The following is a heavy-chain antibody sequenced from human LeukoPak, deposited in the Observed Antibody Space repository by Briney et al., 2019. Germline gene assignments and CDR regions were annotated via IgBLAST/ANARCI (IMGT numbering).Heavy chain of an antibody. CDR1: GGSISSSSYY. V-gene: IGHV4-61*01. CDR2: IFYNEGT. D-gene: IGHD2-2*01. J-gene: IGHJ3*02. Sequence: PSETLSLTCTVSGGSISSSSYYWSWIRQPPGKGLEWIGYIFYNEGTSYNPSLKSRVTISVDTSNNQLSLKVNSVTAADTAMYYCVKSNSRYQPWTLDIWGRGTIVTVSS. CDR3: VKSNSRYQPWTLDI.